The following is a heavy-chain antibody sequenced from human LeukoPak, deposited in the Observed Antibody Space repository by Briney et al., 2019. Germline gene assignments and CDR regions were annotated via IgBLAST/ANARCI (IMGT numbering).Heavy chain of an antibody. CDR1: GYPISSGYY. D-gene: IGHD6-19*01. Sequence: SETLSLTCAVSGYPISSGYYWGWIRQPPGKGLEWIGSIYHSGSTYYNPSLKSRVTISVDTSKNQFSLKLSSVTAADTAVYYCAGGPLGQWLVVDYWGQGTLVTVSS. CDR2: IYHSGST. CDR3: AGGPLGQWLVVDY. J-gene: IGHJ4*02. V-gene: IGHV4-38-2*01.